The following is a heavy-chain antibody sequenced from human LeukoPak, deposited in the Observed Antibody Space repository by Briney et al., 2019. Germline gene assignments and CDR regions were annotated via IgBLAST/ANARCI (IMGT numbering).Heavy chain of an antibody. Sequence: ASVKVSCKVSGYILTELPMHWVRQAPGKGLEWMGGFDPEDGETIYAQKFQGRVTMTEDTSTDTAYMELSSLRSEDTAVYYCATVAKVRGVRGLFDYWGQGTLVTVSS. CDR3: ATVAKVRGVRGLFDY. CDR1: GYILTELP. CDR2: FDPEDGET. J-gene: IGHJ4*02. D-gene: IGHD3-10*01. V-gene: IGHV1-24*01.